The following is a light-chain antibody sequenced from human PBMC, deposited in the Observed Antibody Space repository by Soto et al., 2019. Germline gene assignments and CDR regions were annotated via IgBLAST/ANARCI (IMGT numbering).Light chain of an antibody. Sequence: DIQMTQSPSSLSASVGDRVTITCRASQSISYYLNWYQQKQGRAPRLLIYSTSTLQSGVPSKFSGSASGTDFTLTISSLQPEDFATYYCQQRYSTPWTFGQGTKVEIK. CDR2: STS. CDR1: QSISYY. J-gene: IGKJ1*01. V-gene: IGKV1-39*01. CDR3: QQRYSTPWT.